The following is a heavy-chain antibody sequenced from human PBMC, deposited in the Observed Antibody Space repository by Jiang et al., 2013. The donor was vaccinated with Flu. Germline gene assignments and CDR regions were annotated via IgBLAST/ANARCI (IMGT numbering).Heavy chain of an antibody. CDR3: ARHYRWDGDYARGPDAFDI. J-gene: IGHJ3*02. CDR1: GGSISSSSYY. Sequence: GSGLVKPSETLSLTCTVSGGSISSSSYYWGWIRQPPGKGLEWIGSIYYSGSTYYNPSLKSRVTISVDTSKNQFSLKLSSVTAADTAVYYCARHYRWDGDYARGPDAFDIWGQGTMVTVSS. CDR2: IYYSGST. V-gene: IGHV4-39*01. D-gene: IGHD4-17*01.